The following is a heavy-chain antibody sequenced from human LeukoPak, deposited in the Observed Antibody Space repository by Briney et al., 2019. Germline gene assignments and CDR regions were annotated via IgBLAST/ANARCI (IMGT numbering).Heavy chain of an antibody. CDR3: ARAYYDFWSGDNYYYGMDV. Sequence: NANTNYAQKLHGSVTMTPDTSTSTAYMELRSLRSDDTAVYYCARAYYDFWSGDNYYYGMDVWGQGTTVTVSS. J-gene: IGHJ6*02. V-gene: IGHV1-18*01. D-gene: IGHD3-3*01. CDR2: NANT.